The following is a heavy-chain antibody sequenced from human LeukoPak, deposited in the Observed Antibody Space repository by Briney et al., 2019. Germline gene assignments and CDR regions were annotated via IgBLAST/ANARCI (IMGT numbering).Heavy chain of an antibody. J-gene: IGHJ6*02. CDR1: GFTFSGSW. CDR3: PRGHYGMDV. V-gene: IGHV3-7*01. CDR2: INQGGSEI. Sequence: PGGSLRLSCVASGFTFSGSWMTWVRQAPGKGLEWVANINQGGSEINYLDSVKGRFTISRDSARSSLYLQMNSLRAEDTAVYYCPRGHYGMDVWGQGTTVIVSS.